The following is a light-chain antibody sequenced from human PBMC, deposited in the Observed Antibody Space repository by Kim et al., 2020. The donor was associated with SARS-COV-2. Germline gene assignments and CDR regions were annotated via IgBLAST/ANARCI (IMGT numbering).Light chain of an antibody. J-gene: IGKJ5*01. Sequence: EIVLTQSPGPLSLSPGESATLSCRATQSINKDLAWYQQKPGQAPRLLIYAVSNRLSGIPDRFGGSGSGTDFTLTISRLEAEVFAVYYCQQYGRSLTFGQGTRLEIK. V-gene: IGKV3-20*01. CDR2: AVS. CDR3: QQYGRSLT. CDR1: QSINKD.